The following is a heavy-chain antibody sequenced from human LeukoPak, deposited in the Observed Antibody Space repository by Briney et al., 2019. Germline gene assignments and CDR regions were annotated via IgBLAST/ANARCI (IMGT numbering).Heavy chain of an antibody. Sequence: SETLSLTCTVSGGSISSYYWSWIRQPPGKGLEWIGYIYYTGSTNYNPSLKSRVTISVDTSKNQFSLKLSSVTAADTAVYYCARGVLGFPGYFQHWGQGTLVTVSS. V-gene: IGHV4-59*13. D-gene: IGHD7-27*01. CDR1: GGSISSYY. CDR2: IYYTGST. J-gene: IGHJ1*01. CDR3: ARGVLGFPGYFQH.